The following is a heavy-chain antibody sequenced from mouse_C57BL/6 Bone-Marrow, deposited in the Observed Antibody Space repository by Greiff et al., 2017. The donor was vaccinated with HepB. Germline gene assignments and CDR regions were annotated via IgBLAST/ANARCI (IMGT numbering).Heavy chain of an antibody. CDR3: ARRVRVFFDY. D-gene: IGHD2-1*01. Sequence: EVKLVESGGDLVKPGGSLKLSCAASGFTFSSYGMSWVRQTPDKRLEWVATISSGGSYTYYPDSVKGRCTISRDNAKNTLYLQMSSLKSEDTAMYYCARRVRVFFDYWGQGTTLTVAS. CDR2: ISSGGSYT. CDR1: GFTFSSYG. J-gene: IGHJ2*01. V-gene: IGHV5-6*02.